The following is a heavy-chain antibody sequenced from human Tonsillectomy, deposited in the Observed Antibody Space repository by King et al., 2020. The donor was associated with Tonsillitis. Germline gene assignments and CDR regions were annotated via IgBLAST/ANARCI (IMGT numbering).Heavy chain of an antibody. J-gene: IGHJ4*02. CDR3: TRGGGDYENGHLNRSPLDY. Sequence: QLVQSGAEVKKPGASVKVSCKASGYSFLNYDINWVRQAPGQGLEWMAWMNPNSLRTGYARRLQGRVTLTRDTSITTAYMELRGLTSEDTAIYYCTRGGGDYENGHLNRSPLDYWGQGTLVSVSS. D-gene: IGHD3-22*01. CDR2: MNPNSLRT. CDR1: GYSFLNYD. V-gene: IGHV1-8*02.